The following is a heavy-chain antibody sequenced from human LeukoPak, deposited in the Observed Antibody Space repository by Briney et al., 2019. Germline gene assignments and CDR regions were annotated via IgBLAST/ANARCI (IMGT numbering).Heavy chain of an antibody. D-gene: IGHD2-2*01. Sequence: GASVKVSCKASGGTFSSYAISWVRQAPGQGLEWMGRIIPIFGTANYAQKFQGRVTITTDESTSTAYMELSSLRSEDTAVYYCARGGVDDCSSTSCYVPFDYWGQGTLVTVSS. CDR1: GGTFSSYA. J-gene: IGHJ4*02. V-gene: IGHV1-69*05. CDR3: ARGGVDDCSSTSCYVPFDY. CDR2: IIPIFGTA.